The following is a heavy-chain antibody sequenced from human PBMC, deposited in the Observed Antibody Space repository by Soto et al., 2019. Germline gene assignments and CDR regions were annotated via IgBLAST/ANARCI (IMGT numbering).Heavy chain of an antibody. CDR1: GFTFSSYA. V-gene: IGHV3-23*01. CDR3: AKHFEGYPDN. J-gene: IGHJ4*02. Sequence: GGSLRLSCAASGFTFSSYAMTWVRQAPGKGLEWVSHISGSGTGTNYADSVKGRFTISRDNSRNTLYLQMDSLRAEDTAIYYCAKHFEGYPDNWGLGTLVTVSS. CDR2: ISGSGTGT. D-gene: IGHD3-9*01.